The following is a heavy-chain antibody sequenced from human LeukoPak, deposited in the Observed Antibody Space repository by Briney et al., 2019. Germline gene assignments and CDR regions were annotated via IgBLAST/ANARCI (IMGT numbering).Heavy chain of an antibody. CDR3: ARDAQKFDP. CDR1: GFIFRSHW. CDR2: IKQDGSEK. Sequence: GGSLRLSCAASGFIFRSHWMTWVRQAPGRGLEWVAHIKQDGSEKHYVDSVEGRFTLSRDDAKNSLYLQMNSLRVDDTAVYYCARDAQKFDPWGQGTLVTVSS. V-gene: IGHV3-7*01. J-gene: IGHJ5*02.